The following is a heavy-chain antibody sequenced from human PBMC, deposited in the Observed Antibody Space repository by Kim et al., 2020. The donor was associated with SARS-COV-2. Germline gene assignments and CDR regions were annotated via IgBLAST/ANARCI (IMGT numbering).Heavy chain of an antibody. CDR2: INPTTGVT. Sequence: ASVKVSCKASGYTFTGYFIHWVRQAPGQGLEWMAFINPTTGVTQSIEKFQGRLTLTSDTSISTAYMQLSGLTSDDTSIYYCMRGRGLTYGVELEGYWGQG. CDR1: GYTFTGYF. V-gene: IGHV1-2*02. CDR3: MRGRGLTYGVELEGY. J-gene: IGHJ4*02. D-gene: IGHD3-10*01.